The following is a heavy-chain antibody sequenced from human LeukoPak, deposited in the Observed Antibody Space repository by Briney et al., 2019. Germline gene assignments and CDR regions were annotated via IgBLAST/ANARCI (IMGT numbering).Heavy chain of an antibody. D-gene: IGHD3-10*01. Sequence: GASVKVSCKASGYTFTSYGISWVRQAPGQGLEWMGWISAYNGNTNYAQKLQGRVTMTTDTSTSTAYMELRSLRFDDTAVYYCARDVRPYGSGSTIFDPWGQGTLVTVSS. J-gene: IGHJ5*02. CDR1: GYTFTSYG. CDR2: ISAYNGNT. V-gene: IGHV1-18*01. CDR3: ARDVRPYGSGSTIFDP.